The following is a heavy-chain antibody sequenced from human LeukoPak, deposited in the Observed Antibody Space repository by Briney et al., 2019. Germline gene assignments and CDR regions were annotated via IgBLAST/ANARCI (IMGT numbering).Heavy chain of an antibody. CDR3: ARARSGYTSGSDFDF. Sequence: PGGSLRLSCAASGFTFSSYSMNWVRQVPGEGLEWVSFISSGSSYIYYADSVKDQFTISRDNAKNSLYLQMNSLRAEDTAVYYCARARSGYTSGSDFDFWGQGTLVTVSS. D-gene: IGHD6-19*01. CDR1: GFTFSSYS. CDR2: ISSGSSYI. V-gene: IGHV3-21*01. J-gene: IGHJ4*02.